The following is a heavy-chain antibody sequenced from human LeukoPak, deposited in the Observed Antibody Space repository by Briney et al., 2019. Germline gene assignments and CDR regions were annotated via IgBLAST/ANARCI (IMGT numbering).Heavy chain of an antibody. Sequence: PGGSLRLSCAASGFTFSSYAMSWVRQAPGKGLEWVSAISGSGGSTYYADSVKGRFTISRDNSKNTLYLQMNSLRAEDTAVYYCAKELVRLYAQNSGSYYNATPDYWGQGTLVTVSS. CDR2: ISGSGGST. CDR1: GFTFSSYA. CDR3: AKELVRLYAQNSGSYYNATPDY. J-gene: IGHJ4*02. D-gene: IGHD3-10*01. V-gene: IGHV3-23*01.